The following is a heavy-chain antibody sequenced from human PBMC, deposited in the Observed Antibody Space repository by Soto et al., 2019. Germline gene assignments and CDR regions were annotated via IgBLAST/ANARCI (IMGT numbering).Heavy chain of an antibody. J-gene: IGHJ5*02. Sequence: QVQLVQSGAEVKKPGASVKVSCKASGYTFSSYGISWVRQAPGQGLEWMGWISAHKGNVKYAQKLQGRVTLTTDTSTSTAYMDLRSLRSDDTAVYYCARDLGGWSTGWFDPWGQGTLVTVSS. CDR1: GYTFSSYG. D-gene: IGHD6-19*01. CDR3: ARDLGGWSTGWFDP. CDR2: ISAHKGNV. V-gene: IGHV1-18*01.